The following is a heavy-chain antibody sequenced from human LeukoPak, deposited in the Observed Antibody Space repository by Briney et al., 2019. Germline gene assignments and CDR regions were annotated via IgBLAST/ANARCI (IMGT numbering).Heavy chain of an antibody. CDR1: GFTFSGYW. D-gene: IGHD2-2*01. CDR3: ARRGLVPAFDI. J-gene: IGHJ3*02. Sequence: GSLRLSCAASGFTFSGYWMHWVRQAPGKGLVWVSRINGDGSSTTYADAVKGRFTISRDNAKNTLYLQMSSLRAEDTAVYYCARRGLVPAFDIWGQGTMVTVAS. CDR2: INGDGSST. V-gene: IGHV3-74*01.